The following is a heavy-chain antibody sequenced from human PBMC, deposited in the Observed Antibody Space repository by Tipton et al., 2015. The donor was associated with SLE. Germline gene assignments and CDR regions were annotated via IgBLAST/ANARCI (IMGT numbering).Heavy chain of an antibody. V-gene: IGHV3-33*01. J-gene: IGHJ3*02. Sequence: SGFTFSSYGMHWVRQAPGKGLEWVAVIWYDGSNKYYADSVKGRFTISRDNSKNTLYLQMNSLRAEDTAVYYCARGRQPAAFDIWGQGTMVTVSS. D-gene: IGHD6-13*01. CDR3: ARGRQPAAFDI. CDR1: GFTFSSYG. CDR2: IWYDGSNK.